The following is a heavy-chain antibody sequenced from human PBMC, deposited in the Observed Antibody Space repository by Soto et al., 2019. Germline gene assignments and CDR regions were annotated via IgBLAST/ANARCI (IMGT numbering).Heavy chain of an antibody. D-gene: IGHD6-19*01. Sequence: SETLSLTCNMSGDSYSISTYSWSWIRQPPGKALQWIGFIYQSGVTSYNPSLASRVSTPLDRSNNQFSLKLKSVTAVDTAVYFCAGMPYTSGLRFDPWGPGTLVTVSS. CDR1: GDSYSISTYS. CDR2: IYQSGVT. J-gene: IGHJ5*02. V-gene: IGHV4-30-2*01. CDR3: AGMPYTSGLRFDP.